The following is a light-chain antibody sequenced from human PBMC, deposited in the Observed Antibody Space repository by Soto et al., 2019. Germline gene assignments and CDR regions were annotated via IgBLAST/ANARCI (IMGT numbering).Light chain of an antibody. CDR3: AAYTTSSTYV. CDR2: EVS. Sequence: QSVLTQPASVSGSPGQSITVSCTVTSIDVGGYNYVSWYQHHPGKAPKLILYEVSNRPSGVSNRFSGSKSGNTASLTLSGLQAEDEADYYCAAYTTSSTYVFGSGTKVTVL. CDR1: SIDVGGYNY. J-gene: IGLJ1*01. V-gene: IGLV2-14*01.